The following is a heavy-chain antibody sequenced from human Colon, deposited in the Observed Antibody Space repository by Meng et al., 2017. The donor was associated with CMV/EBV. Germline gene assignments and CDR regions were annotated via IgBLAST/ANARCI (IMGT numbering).Heavy chain of an antibody. V-gene: IGHV3-15*01. Sequence: GESLKISCAASGFTFSNAWMSWVRQAPGKGLEWVGRIKSKTDGGTTDYAAPVKGRFTISRDDSKNTLYLQMNSLKTEDTAVYYCTIGYGSGIDAFDIWGQGTMVT. J-gene: IGHJ3*02. D-gene: IGHD3-10*01. CDR3: TIGYGSGIDAFDI. CDR2: IKSKTDGGTT. CDR1: GFTFSNAW.